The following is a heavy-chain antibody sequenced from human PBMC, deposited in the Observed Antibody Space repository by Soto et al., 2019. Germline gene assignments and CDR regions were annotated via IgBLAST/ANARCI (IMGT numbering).Heavy chain of an antibody. Sequence: SETLSLTCTVSGGSISSGGYYWSWIRQHPGKGPEWIGYIYYSGSAYYNPSLKSRVTISVDTSKNQFSLKLSSVTAADTAVYYCARGKGDNVRGVMCLDYWGQGMLVTVSS. CDR2: IYYSGSA. CDR1: GGSISSGGYY. J-gene: IGHJ4*02. CDR3: ARGKGDNVRGVMCLDY. V-gene: IGHV4-31*03. D-gene: IGHD3-10*01.